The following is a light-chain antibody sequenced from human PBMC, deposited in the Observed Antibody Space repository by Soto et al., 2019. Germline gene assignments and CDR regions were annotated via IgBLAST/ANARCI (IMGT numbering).Light chain of an antibody. V-gene: IGKV1-39*01. J-gene: IGKJ2*01. CDR2: AAS. Sequence: DIQMTQSPSSLSASVGDRVTIAWRASQSISSFLSWYQQKPGKAPKLLIYAASSLQSGVPSRFSGSGSGTEFTLTISSLQPEDFATYYCQQSYSTPRTFGQGTKLEIK. CDR1: QSISSF. CDR3: QQSYSTPRT.